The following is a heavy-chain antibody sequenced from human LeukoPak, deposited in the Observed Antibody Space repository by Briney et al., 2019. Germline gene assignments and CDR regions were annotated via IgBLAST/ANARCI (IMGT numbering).Heavy chain of an antibody. CDR1: GFTFSSYG. J-gene: IGHJ6*03. D-gene: IGHD3-3*01. CDR2: ISYDGSNK. CDR3: ARDLWSGYAYYYYYMDV. V-gene: IGHV3-30*03. Sequence: GGSLRLSCAASGFTFSSYGMHWVRQAPGKGLEWVAVISYDGSNKYYADSVKGRFTISRDNSKNTLYLQMNSLRAEDTAVYYCARDLWSGYAYYYYYMDVWGKGTTVTVSS.